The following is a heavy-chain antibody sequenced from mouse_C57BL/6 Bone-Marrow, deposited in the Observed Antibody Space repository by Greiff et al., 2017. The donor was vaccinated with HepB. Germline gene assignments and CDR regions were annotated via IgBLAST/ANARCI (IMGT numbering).Heavy chain of an antibody. J-gene: IGHJ2*01. CDR2: IYPRSGNT. CDR1: GYTFTSYG. D-gene: IGHD1-1*01. V-gene: IGHV1-81*01. Sequence: VQLQQSGAELARPGASVKLSCKASGYTFTSYGISWVKQRTGQGLEWIGEIYPRSGNTYYTEKFKGRATLTADKSSSTAYMELRRLTSEDSAVYFCARSHYDYGSRDYWGQGTTLTVSS. CDR3: ARSHYDYGSRDY.